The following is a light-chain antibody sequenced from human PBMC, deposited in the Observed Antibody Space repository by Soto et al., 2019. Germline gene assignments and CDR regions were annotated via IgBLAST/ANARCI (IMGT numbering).Light chain of an antibody. CDR3: QSYDSSLSVV. CDR1: SSNIGAGYD. J-gene: IGLJ2*01. V-gene: IGLV1-40*01. Sequence: QSVLTQPPSVSGAPGQRVTISCTGGSSNIGAGYDVNWYQQLPGTAPKLLIYGNSNRPSGVPDRFSGSKSGTSASLAITGLQAEDEADYYCQSYDSSLSVVFGGGTKLTVL. CDR2: GNS.